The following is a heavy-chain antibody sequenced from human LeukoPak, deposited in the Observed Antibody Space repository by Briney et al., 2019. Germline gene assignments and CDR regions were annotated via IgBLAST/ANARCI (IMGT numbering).Heavy chain of an antibody. V-gene: IGHV3-30*04. J-gene: IGHJ4*02. CDR2: ISYDGSNK. D-gene: IGHD6-19*01. CDR1: GFTFSSYA. Sequence: PGRSLRLSCAASGFTFSSYAFHWVRQAPGKGLEWVAVISYDGSNKYYADSVKGRFTISRDNSKNTLYLQMNSLRAEDTAVYYCAKDIEEWLVKGGGCFDYWGQGTLVTVSS. CDR3: AKDIEEWLVKGGGCFDY.